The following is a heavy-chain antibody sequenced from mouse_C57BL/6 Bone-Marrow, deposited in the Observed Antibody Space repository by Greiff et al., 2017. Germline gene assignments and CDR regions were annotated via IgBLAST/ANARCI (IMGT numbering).Heavy chain of an antibody. CDR2: IWWDDDT. Sequence: QVTLKESGPGILQPSQTLSLTCSFSGFSLSTFGMGVGCIRQPSGKGLECLAHIWWDDDTYYNPALKSRLTISTDTSKNQVFFKIANVDTEDTATYYCARIVITTALFDYGGKGTTLTVSS. D-gene: IGHD1-1*01. J-gene: IGHJ2*01. V-gene: IGHV8-8*01. CDR1: GFSLSTFGMG. CDR3: ARIVITTALFDY.